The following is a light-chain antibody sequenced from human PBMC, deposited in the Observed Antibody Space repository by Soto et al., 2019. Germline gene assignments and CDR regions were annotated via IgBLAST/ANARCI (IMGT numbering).Light chain of an antibody. CDR2: VAS. CDR3: HKYSSAPWT. Sequence: DIQRTQSQSSLSASVGDRVTISCRTSQGISNYLDWYQQQPGKVPKLLIYVASTLQSGVPSRFSGSGSGTDFTLTIRSLRPEEVATYYCHKYSSAPWTCGQGTKVEIK. J-gene: IGKJ1*01. V-gene: IGKV1-27*01. CDR1: QGISNY.